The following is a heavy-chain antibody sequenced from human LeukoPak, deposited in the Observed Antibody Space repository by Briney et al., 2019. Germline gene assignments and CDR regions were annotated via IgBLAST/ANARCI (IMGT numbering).Heavy chain of an antibody. CDR3: ARGLSSGWYGY. CDR2: IYTSGST. CDR1: SGSISSYY. V-gene: IGHV4-4*07. J-gene: IGHJ4*02. D-gene: IGHD6-19*01. Sequence: SETLSLTCTVSSGSISSYYWSWIRQPAGKGLEGIGRIYTSGSTNYNPSLKSRVTMSVDTSKNQFSLKLSSVTAADTAVYYCARGLSSGWYGYWGQGTLVTVSS.